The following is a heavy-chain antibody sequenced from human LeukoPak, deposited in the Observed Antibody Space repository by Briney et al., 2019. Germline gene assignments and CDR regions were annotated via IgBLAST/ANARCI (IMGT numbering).Heavy chain of an antibody. D-gene: IGHD2/OR15-2a*01. V-gene: IGHV1-3*01. CDR3: ARSKGGWLHTTSPSGMDV. CDR2: INAGNGNT. Sequence: ASVKVSCKASGYTFTSCAMHWVRQAPGQRLEWMGWINAGNGNTKYSQKFQGRVTITRDTSASTAYMELSSLRSEDTAVYYCARSKGGWLHTTSPSGMDVWGQGTTVTVSS. J-gene: IGHJ6*02. CDR1: GYTFTSCA.